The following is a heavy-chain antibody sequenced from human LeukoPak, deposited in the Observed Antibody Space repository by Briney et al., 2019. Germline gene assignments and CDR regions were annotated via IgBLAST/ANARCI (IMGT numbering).Heavy chain of an antibody. J-gene: IGHJ6*02. CDR1: GGSFSGYY. Sequence: PSETLSLTCAVYGGSFSGYYWSWIRQPPGKGLEWIGEINHSGSTNYNPSLKSRVTISVDTSKNQFSLKLSSVTAADTAVYYCARQGYCTNGVCYTVYYYYGMDVWGQGTTVTVSS. D-gene: IGHD2-8*01. CDR3: ARQGYCTNGVCYTVYYYYGMDV. CDR2: INHSGST. V-gene: IGHV4-34*01.